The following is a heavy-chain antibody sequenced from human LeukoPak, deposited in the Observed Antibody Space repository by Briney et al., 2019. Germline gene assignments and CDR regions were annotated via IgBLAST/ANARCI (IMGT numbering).Heavy chain of an antibody. CDR1: GFTFSSYS. Sequence: GGSLRLSCAASGFTFSSYSMNWVRQAPGKGLEWVSGITNSGGSTYYADSVKGRFTISRDNSKNTLYLQMNSLRAEDTAVYYCAKPGLTCHDRSGYYTYWGQGTLVTVSS. D-gene: IGHD3-22*01. CDR3: AKPGLTCHDRSGYYTY. J-gene: IGHJ4*02. CDR2: ITNSGGST. V-gene: IGHV3-23*01.